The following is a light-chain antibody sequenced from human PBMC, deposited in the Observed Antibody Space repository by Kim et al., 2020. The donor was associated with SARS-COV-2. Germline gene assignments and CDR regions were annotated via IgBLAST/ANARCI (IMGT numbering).Light chain of an antibody. J-gene: IGKJ2*01. Sequence: DIQMTQSPSSVSASVGDRVTITCRASQGIGGWLAWYQQKPGKAPNLLIYAASSLQSGVPSRFSGSGSGTDFTLTISSLQPKNFATKYWQQALSIPPAFGQGTKMEI. CDR1: QGIGGW. V-gene: IGKV1D-12*01. CDR3: QQALSIPPA. CDR2: AAS.